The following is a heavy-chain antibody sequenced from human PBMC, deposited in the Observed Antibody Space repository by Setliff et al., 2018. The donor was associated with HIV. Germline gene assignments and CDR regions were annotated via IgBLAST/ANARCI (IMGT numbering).Heavy chain of an antibody. Sequence: SETLSLTCTVSNVSINSYYWSWIRQPAGRALEWIGRIYSSGSTNYNPSLKSRVKMSIDTSKNQFSLKLSSVTAANTAVYFCARDPYCSGDGCFRYYQHWGRGTLVTVSS. J-gene: IGHJ1*01. V-gene: IGHV4-4*07. CDR3: ARDPYCSGDGCFRYYQH. D-gene: IGHD2-15*01. CDR1: NVSINSYY. CDR2: IYSSGST.